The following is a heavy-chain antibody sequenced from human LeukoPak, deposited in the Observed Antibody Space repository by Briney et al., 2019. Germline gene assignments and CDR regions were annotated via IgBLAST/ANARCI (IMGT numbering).Heavy chain of an antibody. Sequence: GASVKDSCKASGYTFTSCGISWVRQAPGQGVEWMGWISVYNANTNYAQKFQGRVTMTTDTSTSTVYMELRSLRTDDTAVYYCARDNSVRDEAWWFNPWGQGPLVTVSS. J-gene: IGHJ5*02. CDR1: GYTFTSCG. CDR2: ISVYNANT. D-gene: IGHD5-24*01. V-gene: IGHV1-18*01. CDR3: ARDNSVRDEAWWFNP.